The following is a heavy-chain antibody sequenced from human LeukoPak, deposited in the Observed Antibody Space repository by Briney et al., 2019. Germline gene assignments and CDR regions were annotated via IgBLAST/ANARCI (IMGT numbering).Heavy chain of an antibody. D-gene: IGHD3-10*01. CDR3: ARARRVAPIGP. Sequence: SETLSLTCAVYGGSFSGYYWSWIRQPPGKGLEWIGEINHSGSTNYNPSLKSRVTISVDTSKNQFSLKLSSVTAADTAVYYCARARRVAPIGPRGQGTLVTVSS. J-gene: IGHJ5*02. CDR2: INHSGST. V-gene: IGHV4-34*01. CDR1: GGSFSGYY.